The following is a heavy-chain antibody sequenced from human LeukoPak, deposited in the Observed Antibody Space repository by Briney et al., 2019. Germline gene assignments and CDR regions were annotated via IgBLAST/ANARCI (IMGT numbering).Heavy chain of an antibody. D-gene: IGHD1-7*01. Sequence: GASVKVSCKASGYTFSTYSISWVRQAPRQGLEWMGWISAYSGNTNYAHKLQGRVTMTTDTSTSTAYMELRSLRSDDTALYYCARAGLYNWNYEGTAYFDYWGQGTLVTVSS. V-gene: IGHV1-18*01. J-gene: IGHJ4*02. CDR2: ISAYSGNT. CDR3: ARAGLYNWNYEGTAYFDY. CDR1: GYTFSTYS.